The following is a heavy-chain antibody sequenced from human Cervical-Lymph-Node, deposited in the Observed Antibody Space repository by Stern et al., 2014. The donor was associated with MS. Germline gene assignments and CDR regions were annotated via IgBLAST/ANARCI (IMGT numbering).Heavy chain of an antibody. Sequence: VQLVESGAEVKKPGASVKVSCKASGYTFTSYGISWVRQAPGQGLEWMGWISAYNGNTNYAQKLQGRVTMTTDTSTSTAYMELRSLRSDDTAVYYCARDTYYYDSSGYYYGMDVWGQGTTVTVSS. CDR1: GYTFTSYG. J-gene: IGHJ6*02. D-gene: IGHD3-22*01. CDR2: ISAYNGNT. V-gene: IGHV1-18*04. CDR3: ARDTYYYDSSGYYYGMDV.